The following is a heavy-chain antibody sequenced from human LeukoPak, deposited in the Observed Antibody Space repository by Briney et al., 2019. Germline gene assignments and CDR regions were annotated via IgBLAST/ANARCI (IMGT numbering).Heavy chain of an antibody. J-gene: IGHJ4*02. V-gene: IGHV3-23*01. D-gene: IGHD2-15*01. CDR3: AKAPVTSCRGAFCYPFDY. Sequence: GGTLRLSCAASGFTFSSYGMSWVRQAPGKGLQWVSVIIGSGSSTYYADSVKGRFTISRDNARNTLYLQMNSLRAEDAAVYYCAKAPVTSCRGAFCYPFDYWGQGTRVTVSS. CDR1: GFTFSSYG. CDR2: IIGSGSST.